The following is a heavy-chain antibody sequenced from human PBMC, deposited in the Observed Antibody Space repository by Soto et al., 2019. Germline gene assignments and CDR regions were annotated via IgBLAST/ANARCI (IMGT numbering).Heavy chain of an antibody. D-gene: IGHD3-3*01. V-gene: IGHV4-59*01. CDR3: ARDAFGVDNWFDP. Sequence: SEPLSLTCTVSGGSITSCDWSWIRQPPGKGLEWIGYIYYSGSTNYNPSLKSRVTISVDTSKNQFSLKLSSVTTADTAVYYCARDAFGVDNWFDPWGQGTLVTVS. CDR1: GGSITSCD. CDR2: IYYSGST. J-gene: IGHJ5*02.